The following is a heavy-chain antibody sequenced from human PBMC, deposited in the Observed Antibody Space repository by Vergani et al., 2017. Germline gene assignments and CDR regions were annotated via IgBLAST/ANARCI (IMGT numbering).Heavy chain of an antibody. Sequence: EVQLVQSGAEVKTPGESLKISCPISRYSFTNYWIGWVRQMPGKGLEWMGIIHPADSDTRYSPSFQGQVTISVDKSISTAYLQRSSLRASDIAMYYCARLYGRDSSGSKYFDYWGQGTLVTVSS. CDR1: RYSFTNYW. CDR3: ARLYGRDSSGSKYFDY. V-gene: IGHV5-51*01. J-gene: IGHJ4*02. CDR2: IHPADSDT. D-gene: IGHD3-22*01.